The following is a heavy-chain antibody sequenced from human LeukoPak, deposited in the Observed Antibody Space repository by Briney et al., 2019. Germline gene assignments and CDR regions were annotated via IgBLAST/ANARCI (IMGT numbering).Heavy chain of an antibody. CDR3: AKYAFDI. Sequence: GGSLRLSCAASGFTFSTYWMTWVRQAPGKGLEWVANIRPDGSEKHYVDSVKGRFTISRDNAKNSLYLQMNSLRAEDTAVYYCAKYAFDIWGQGTMVTVSS. J-gene: IGHJ3*02. V-gene: IGHV3-7*01. CDR2: IRPDGSEK. CDR1: GFTFSTYW.